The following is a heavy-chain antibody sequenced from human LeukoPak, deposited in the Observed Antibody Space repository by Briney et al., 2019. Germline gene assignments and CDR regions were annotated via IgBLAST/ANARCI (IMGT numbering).Heavy chain of an antibody. CDR1: GYSFTSYW. D-gene: IGHD6-13*01. CDR3: ARQVDCDGSSCFGFDP. J-gene: IGHJ5*02. Sequence: HGESLKISCKGSGYSFTSYWIGWVRQMPGKGLEWMGIIYPGDSDTRYSPSFQGQVTISADKSISTAYLQWSSLKASDTAMYYCARQVDCDGSSCFGFDPWGQGTLVTVSS. V-gene: IGHV5-51*01. CDR2: IYPGDSDT.